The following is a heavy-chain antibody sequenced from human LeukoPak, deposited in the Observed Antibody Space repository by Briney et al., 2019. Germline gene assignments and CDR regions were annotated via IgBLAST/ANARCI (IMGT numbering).Heavy chain of an antibody. CDR2: ISGSGDNT. V-gene: IGHV3-23*01. J-gene: IGHJ4*02. Sequence: GGSLRLSCAASGFTFSSYAVSWVRQAPGKGLEWVSAISGSGDNTYYADSVKGRFTISRDNSKNPLFLQMHGLRAEDTARYYYAKSYYDLAYYFDDWGQGTLVTVSS. D-gene: IGHD3-22*01. CDR1: GFTFSSYA. CDR3: AKSYYDLAYYFDD.